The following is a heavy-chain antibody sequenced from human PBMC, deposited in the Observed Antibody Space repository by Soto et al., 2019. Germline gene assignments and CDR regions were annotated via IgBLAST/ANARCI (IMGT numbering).Heavy chain of an antibody. V-gene: IGHV3-23*01. Sequence: TGGSLRLSCAASGFTFSSYAMSWVRQAPGKGLEWVSAISGSGGSTYYADSVKGRFTISRDNSKNTLYLQMNSLRAEDTAVYYCAKFTGSGDNAEYFQHWGQGTLVTVSS. J-gene: IGHJ1*01. CDR1: GFTFSSYA. CDR2: ISGSGGST. D-gene: IGHD4-17*01. CDR3: AKFTGSGDNAEYFQH.